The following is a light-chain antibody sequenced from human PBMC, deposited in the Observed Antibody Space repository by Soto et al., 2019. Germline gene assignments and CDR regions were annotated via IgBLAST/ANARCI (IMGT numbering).Light chain of an antibody. Sequence: QTVVTQSSSASASLGSSVKLTCSLSSGHSGYIIAWHQQQPGKAPRHLMKVERSGTYNKGSGVPDRFSGSSSGADRYLTISNLQSEDESNYYCATWDSNTRVFGGGTKLTVL. V-gene: IGLV4-60*03. J-gene: IGLJ3*02. CDR3: ATWDSNTRV. CDR2: VERSGTY. CDR1: SGHSGYI.